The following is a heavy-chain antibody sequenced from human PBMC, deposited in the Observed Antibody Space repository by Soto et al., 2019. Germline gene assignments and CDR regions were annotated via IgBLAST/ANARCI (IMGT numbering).Heavy chain of an antibody. CDR3: ARGDYHDNSSYSFLKLDQ. CDR2: IYYSGST. J-gene: IGHJ4*02. CDR1: GGSISSSSYY. D-gene: IGHD3-22*01. Sequence: SETLSLTCTVSGGSISSSSYYWRWIRQPPGKGLEWIGSIYYSGSTYYNPSLKSRVTISVDTSKNQFSLKLRSVTAADTAVYYCARGDYHDNSSYSFLKLDQGGQGNLVTVSP. V-gene: IGHV4-39*01.